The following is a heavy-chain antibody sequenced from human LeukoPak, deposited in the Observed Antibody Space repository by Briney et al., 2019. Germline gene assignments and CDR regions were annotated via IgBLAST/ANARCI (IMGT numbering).Heavy chain of an antibody. CDR1: GFTFSTYW. CDR2: ISSDGSIT. Sequence: QAGGSLRLSCAASGFTFSTYWMHWVRQAPGKGLVWVSRISSDGSITGYADSVKGRFTISRDNAKNTLYLQMNSLRAEDTAVYYCARDNRGLGGYYKDPGYFDYWGQGTLVTVSS. CDR3: ARDNRGLGGYYKDPGYFDY. D-gene: IGHD3-9*01. J-gene: IGHJ4*02. V-gene: IGHV3-74*01.